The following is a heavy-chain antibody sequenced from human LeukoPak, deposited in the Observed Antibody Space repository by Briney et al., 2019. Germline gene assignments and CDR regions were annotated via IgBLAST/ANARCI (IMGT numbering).Heavy chain of an antibody. D-gene: IGHD3/OR15-3a*01. CDR2: IYYSGST. CDR3: AVDSGPGVFDY. CDR1: GGSISSYH. Sequence: SGTLSLTCTVSGGSISSYHWSWIRQPPGTGLEWIGSIYYSGSTNYNPSLKSRVTISVDTSKNQFSLKLSSVTAADTAVYYCAVDSGPGVFDYWGQGTLVTVSS. J-gene: IGHJ4*02. V-gene: IGHV4-59*01.